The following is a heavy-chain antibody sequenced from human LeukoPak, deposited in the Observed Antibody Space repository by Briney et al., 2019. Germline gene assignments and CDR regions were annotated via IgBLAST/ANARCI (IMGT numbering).Heavy chain of an antibody. CDR2: ISYDGTNK. CDR1: GFTFSSYA. J-gene: IGHJ6*03. Sequence: GGSLRLSCAASGFTFSSYAMHWVRQAPGKGLEWVAVISYDGTNKYYADSVKGRFTISRDNAKNSLYLRMNSLRPDDTAVYYCARERGAYNYYMDVWGEGTTVTVSS. D-gene: IGHD4-17*01. CDR3: ARERGAYNYYMDV. V-gene: IGHV3-30*04.